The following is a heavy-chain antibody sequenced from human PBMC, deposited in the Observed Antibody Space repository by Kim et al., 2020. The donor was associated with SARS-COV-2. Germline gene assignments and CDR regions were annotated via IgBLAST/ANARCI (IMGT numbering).Heavy chain of an antibody. CDR2: ISSSSSYI. V-gene: IGHV3-21*01. CDR3: ARAGSRTYRGSHPAFDI. CDR1: GFTFSTYS. J-gene: IGHJ3*02. Sequence: GGSLRLSCAASGFTFSTYSMNWVRQAPGKGLEWVSSISSSSSYIYYADSVKGRFTISRDNAKNSLYLQMNSLRVEDTAVYYCARAGSRTYRGSHPAFDIWGQGTMVTVSS. D-gene: IGHD1-26*01.